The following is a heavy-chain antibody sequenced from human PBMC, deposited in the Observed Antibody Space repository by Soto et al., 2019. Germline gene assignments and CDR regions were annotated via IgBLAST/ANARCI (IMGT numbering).Heavy chain of an antibody. Sequence: SEAIPITCAISGDNVSNNTASWSWIRQSPSRGLECLGRTFFRSKWSNDYAVSVKSRIIINADTSKNQFSLQLNSVTPEDTAVYYCAKGYNLWPYPGYAFDPWGQGTLVTVSS. CDR2: TFFRSKWSN. D-gene: IGHD5-12*01. V-gene: IGHV6-1*01. J-gene: IGHJ1*01. CDR1: GDNVSNNTAS. CDR3: AKGYNLWPYPGYAFDP.